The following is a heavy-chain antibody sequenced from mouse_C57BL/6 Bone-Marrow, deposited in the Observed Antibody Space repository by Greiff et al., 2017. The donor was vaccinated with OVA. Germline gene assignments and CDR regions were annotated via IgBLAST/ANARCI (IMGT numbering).Heavy chain of an antibody. V-gene: IGHV1-64*01. CDR1: GYTFTSYW. Sequence: VKLQQPGAELVKPGASVKLSCKASGYTFTSYWMHWVKQRPGQGLEWIGMIHPNSGSTNYNEKFKSKATLTVDTSSSTAYMQLSSLTSEDSAVYYCARGGFITTVVAHWYFDVWGTGTTVTVSS. CDR2: IHPNSGST. CDR3: ARGGFITTVVAHWYFDV. J-gene: IGHJ1*03. D-gene: IGHD1-1*01.